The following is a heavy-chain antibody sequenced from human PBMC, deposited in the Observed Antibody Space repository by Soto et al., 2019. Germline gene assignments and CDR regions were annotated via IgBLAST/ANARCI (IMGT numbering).Heavy chain of an antibody. D-gene: IGHD4-17*01. CDR2: INAYNGNT. CDR3: ARDGDGDYYYYGMDV. CDR1: GYTFTSYG. V-gene: IGHV1-18*01. J-gene: IGHJ6*02. Sequence: ASVKVSCKASGYTFTSYGISWVRQAPGQGLEWMGWINAYNGNTKYAQKLQGRVTMTTDTSTSTAYMELRSLRSDDTAVYYCARDGDGDYYYYGMDVWGQGTTVTVSS.